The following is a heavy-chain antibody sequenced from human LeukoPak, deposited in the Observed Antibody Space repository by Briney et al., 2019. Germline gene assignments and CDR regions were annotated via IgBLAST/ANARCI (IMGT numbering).Heavy chain of an antibody. CDR3: ARGPPPRIAAAGRYNWFDP. CDR1: GGPFSGYY. CDR2: INHSGST. J-gene: IGHJ5*02. Sequence: SETLSLTCAVYGGPFSGYYWSWIRQPPGKGLEWIGEINHSGSTNYNPSLKSRVTISVDTSKNQFSLKLSSVTAADTAVYYCARGPPPRIAAAGRYNWFDPWGQGTLVTASS. V-gene: IGHV4-34*01. D-gene: IGHD6-13*01.